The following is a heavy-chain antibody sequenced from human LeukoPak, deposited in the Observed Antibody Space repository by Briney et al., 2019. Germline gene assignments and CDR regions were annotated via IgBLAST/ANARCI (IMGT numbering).Heavy chain of an antibody. J-gene: IGHJ4*02. V-gene: IGHV1-2*02. D-gene: IGHD3-10*01. Sequence: ASVKVSCKASGYTFTGYYMHWVRQAPGQGLGWMGWINPNSGGTNYAQKFQGRVTMTRDTSISTAYMELSRLRSDDTAVYYCARDSPHGGEFDYWGQGTLVTVSS. CDR1: GYTFTGYY. CDR2: INPNSGGT. CDR3: ARDSPHGGEFDY.